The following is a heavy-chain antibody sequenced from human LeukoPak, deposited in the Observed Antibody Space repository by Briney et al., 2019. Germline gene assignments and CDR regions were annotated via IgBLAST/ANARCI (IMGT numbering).Heavy chain of an antibody. CDR2: MNPNSGNT. D-gene: IGHD6-19*01. Sequence: ASVKVSCKASGGTFSSYAISWVRQATGQGLEWMGWMNPNSGNTGYAQKFQGRVTMTRDTSISTAYMELTSLTSEDTVIYYCARGLAVAGTGYWGQGTLVTVSS. CDR1: GGTFSSYA. V-gene: IGHV1-8*02. J-gene: IGHJ4*02. CDR3: ARGLAVAGTGY.